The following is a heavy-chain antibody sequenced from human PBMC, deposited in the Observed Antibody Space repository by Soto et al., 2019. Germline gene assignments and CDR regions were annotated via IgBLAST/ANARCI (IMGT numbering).Heavy chain of an antibody. D-gene: IGHD1-26*01. V-gene: IGHV3-30*18. Sequence: QVQLVESGGGVVQPGRSLRLSCAASGFTFSSYGMHWVRQAPGKGPEWVAIISYDGRNKYYADSVKGRFTISRDNSKNTLYLQMNSLRAEDTGVYHCAKAAYSGSYLDYWGQGTLVTVSS. J-gene: IGHJ4*02. CDR1: GFTFSSYG. CDR3: AKAAYSGSYLDY. CDR2: ISYDGRNK.